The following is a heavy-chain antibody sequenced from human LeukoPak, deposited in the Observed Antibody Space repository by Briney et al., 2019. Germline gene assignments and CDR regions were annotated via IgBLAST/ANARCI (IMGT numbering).Heavy chain of an antibody. Sequence: SETLSLTCAVYGGSFSCYYWSWIRQPPGKGLEWIGCIYHSGSTNYNPSLKSRVTISVDTSKNQFSLKLSSVTAADTAVYYCAGEEIMGDWFDPWGQGTLVTVSS. V-gene: IGHV4-59*01. J-gene: IGHJ5*02. CDR1: GGSFSCYY. D-gene: IGHD2-8*01. CDR3: AGEEIMGDWFDP. CDR2: IYHSGST.